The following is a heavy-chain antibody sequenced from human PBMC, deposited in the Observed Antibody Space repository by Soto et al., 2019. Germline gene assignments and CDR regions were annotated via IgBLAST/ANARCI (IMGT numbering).Heavy chain of an antibody. D-gene: IGHD2-2*01. CDR3: APESQLYERRAWWFDP. Sequence: SETLSLTCTVAGGSISSGGYYWSWIRQHPGKGLEWIGYIYYSGSTYYNPSLKSRVTISVDTSKNQFSLKLSSVTAADTAVYYPAPESQLYERRAWWFDPWPQGTLVNVS. V-gene: IGHV4-31*03. J-gene: IGHJ5*02. CDR2: IYYSGST. CDR1: GGSISSGGYY.